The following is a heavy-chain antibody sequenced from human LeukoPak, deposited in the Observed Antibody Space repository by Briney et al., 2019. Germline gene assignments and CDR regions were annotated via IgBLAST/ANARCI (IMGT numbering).Heavy chain of an antibody. CDR3: ARGIPLEY. CDR1: GGTFSSYA. CDR2: IIPIFGTA. J-gene: IGHJ4*02. D-gene: IGHD2-2*02. Sequence: SVKVSCKASGGTFSSYAISWVRQAPGQGLEWMGGIIPIFGTANYAQKLQGRVTMTTDTSTSTAYMELRSLRSDDTAVYYCARGIPLEYWGQGTLVTVSS. V-gene: IGHV1-69*05.